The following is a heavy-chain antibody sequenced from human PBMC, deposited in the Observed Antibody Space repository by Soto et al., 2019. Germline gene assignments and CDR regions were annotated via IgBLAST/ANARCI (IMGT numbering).Heavy chain of an antibody. V-gene: IGHV1-8*01. CDR2: TNPNSGNT. Sequence: GASVKVSCKASGYTFISYDINWVRQATGQGLEWMGWTNPNSGNTAYAQKFQGRVTMTRNTSISTAYMELSSLRSEDTAVYYCAREVAGRFVPWGQGTLVTVSS. J-gene: IGHJ5*02. D-gene: IGHD6-13*01. CDR1: GYTFISYD. CDR3: AREVAGRFVP.